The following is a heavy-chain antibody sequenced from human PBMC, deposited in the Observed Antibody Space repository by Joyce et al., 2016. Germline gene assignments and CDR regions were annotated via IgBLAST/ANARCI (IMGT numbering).Heavy chain of an antibody. D-gene: IGHD3-22*01. V-gene: IGHV4-59*01. Sequence: QVQLRESGPGLVKPSETLSLTCTVSGGSLSPYYWSWIRQPPGKGLEWIGYIFHSGGPNDNPSLKSRVTISVDTSRNQFSLKLSSVTAADTAVYYCARCDYDRYYYYGMDVWGQGTTVTVSS. CDR2: IFHSGGP. CDR3: ARCDYDRYYYYGMDV. J-gene: IGHJ6*02. CDR1: GGSLSPYY.